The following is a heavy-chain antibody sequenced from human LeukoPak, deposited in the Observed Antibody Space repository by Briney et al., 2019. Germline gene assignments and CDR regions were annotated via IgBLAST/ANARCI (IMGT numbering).Heavy chain of an antibody. CDR2: ISYDGSNK. CDR1: GFTFSSYA. V-gene: IGHV3-30-3*01. D-gene: IGHD2-8*01. CDR3: AKDIGAIVLMGYYYGMDV. Sequence: GGSLRLSCAASGFTFSSYAMRWVRQAPGKGLEWVAVISYDGSNKYYADSVKGRFTISRDNSKNSLYLQMNSLRAEDTALYYCAKDIGAIVLMGYYYGMDVWGQGTTVTVSS. J-gene: IGHJ6*02.